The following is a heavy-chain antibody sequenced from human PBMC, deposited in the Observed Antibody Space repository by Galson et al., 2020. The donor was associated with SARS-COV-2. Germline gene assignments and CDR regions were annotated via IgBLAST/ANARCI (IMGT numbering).Heavy chain of an antibody. Sequence: GESLKISCAASGFTFSAYRMNWVRQAPGKGLEWISYSSRGAKTIYYADSVKGRFTISRDNVKNSLYLQMNSLRAEDTAVYYCARSDSGSGSYFGDGMDVWGQGTTVTVSS. J-gene: IGHJ6*02. V-gene: IGHV3-48*04. D-gene: IGHD3-10*01. CDR1: GFTFSAYR. CDR3: ARSDSGSGSYFGDGMDV. CDR2: SSRGAKTI.